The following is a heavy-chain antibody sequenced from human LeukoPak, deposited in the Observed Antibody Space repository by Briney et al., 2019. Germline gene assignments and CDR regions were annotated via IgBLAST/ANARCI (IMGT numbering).Heavy chain of an antibody. Sequence: PSETLSLTCTVAGGSISSSSYYWGWIRQPPGKGLEWIGSIYYSGSTYYNPSLKSRVTISVDTSKNQFSLKLSSVTAADTAVYYCAREASTSWEDDYWGQGTLVTVSS. D-gene: IGHD2-2*01. V-gene: IGHV4-39*02. J-gene: IGHJ4*02. CDR1: GGSISSSSYY. CDR3: AREASTSWEDDY. CDR2: IYYSGST.